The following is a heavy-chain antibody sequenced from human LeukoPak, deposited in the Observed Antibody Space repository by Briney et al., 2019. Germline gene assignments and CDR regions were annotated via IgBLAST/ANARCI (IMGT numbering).Heavy chain of an antibody. J-gene: IGHJ4*02. CDR3: ARDARTSSWPADY. CDR1: GFSFSNFT. Sequence: GGSLRLSCAASGFSFSNFTMNWVRQAPGKGLEWVSSISTTSSYIYYADSVKGRFTISRDNAKNSLYLQMNSLRVEDTAVYHCARDARTSSWPADYWGQGTLVTVSS. V-gene: IGHV3-21*01. D-gene: IGHD6-13*01. CDR2: ISTTSSYI.